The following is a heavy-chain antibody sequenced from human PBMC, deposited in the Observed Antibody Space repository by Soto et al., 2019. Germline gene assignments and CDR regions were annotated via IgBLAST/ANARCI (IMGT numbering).Heavy chain of an antibody. V-gene: IGHV3-74*01. CDR1: GFPFRSYW. CDR3: ARVPSDLQSGYKGKGMEV. J-gene: IGHJ6*01. CDR2: INSDGSST. Sequence: GGSLRLSCASSGFPFRSYWMHWVRQAPGKRLVWVSRINSDGSSTSYADSVKGRFTISRDNAKNTLYLQMTSLRADDTDVYYCARVPSDLQSGYKGKGMEVWGQGTTVSGSS. D-gene: IGHD1-1*01.